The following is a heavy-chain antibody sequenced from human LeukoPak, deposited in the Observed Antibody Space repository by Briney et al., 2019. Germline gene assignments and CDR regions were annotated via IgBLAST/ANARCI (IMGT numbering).Heavy chain of an antibody. Sequence: GGSLSLSCAASGLTLSSYWMGWVRQAPGKGLEWVANIKQDGRQKYYVDSVKGRFTISRDNAKNSLYLQMNSLRAEDTAVYYCARSQLAAFDIWGQGTMVTVSS. CDR2: IKQDGRQK. J-gene: IGHJ3*02. CDR3: ARSQLAAFDI. D-gene: IGHD5-24*01. CDR1: GLTLSSYW. V-gene: IGHV3-7*01.